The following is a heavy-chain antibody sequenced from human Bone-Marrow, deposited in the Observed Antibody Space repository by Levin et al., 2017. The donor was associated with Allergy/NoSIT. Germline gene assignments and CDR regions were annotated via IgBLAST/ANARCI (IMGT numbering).Heavy chain of an antibody. V-gene: IGHV3-15*01. CDR3: TTLGSSRKFDY. CDR2: IKSTSDGGTT. CDR1: GFTFTDAW. Sequence: GESLKISCAASGFTFTDAWMNWVRQAPGKGLEWIGRIKSTSDGGTTDYAAPVKGRFTISRDDSESTVYLLMNSLKIEDTAIHYCTTLGSSRKFDYWGQGALVTVSS. D-gene: IGHD3-10*01. J-gene: IGHJ4*02.